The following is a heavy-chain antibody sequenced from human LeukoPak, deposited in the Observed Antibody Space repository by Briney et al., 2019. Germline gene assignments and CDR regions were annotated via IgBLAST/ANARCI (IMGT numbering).Heavy chain of an antibody. Sequence: ASVKVSCKASGYTFTGYYMHWVRQAPGQGLEWMGWINPNSGGTNYAQKFQGRVTMTRDTSISTAYMELSRLRSDDTAVYYCARVDYYDSSGYYGHNWFDPWGQGTLVTVSS. CDR3: ARVDYYDSSGYYGHNWFDP. CDR1: GYTFTGYY. J-gene: IGHJ5*02. D-gene: IGHD3-22*01. V-gene: IGHV1-2*02. CDR2: INPNSGGT.